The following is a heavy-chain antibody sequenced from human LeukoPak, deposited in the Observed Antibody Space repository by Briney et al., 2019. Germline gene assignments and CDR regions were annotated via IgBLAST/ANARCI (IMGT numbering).Heavy chain of an antibody. V-gene: IGHV3-9*01. D-gene: IGHD3-3*01. Sequence: GRSLRLSCAASGFTFDDYAMHWVRQAPGKGLEWVSGISWNSGSIGYADSVKGRFTISRDNAKNSLYLQMNCLRAEDTALYYCAKDMGITIFGVVDYGMDVWGQGTTVTVSS. J-gene: IGHJ6*02. CDR2: ISWNSGSI. CDR1: GFTFDDYA. CDR3: AKDMGITIFGVVDYGMDV.